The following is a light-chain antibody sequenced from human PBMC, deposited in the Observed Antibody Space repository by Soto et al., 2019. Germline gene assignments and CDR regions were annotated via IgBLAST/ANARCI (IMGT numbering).Light chain of an antibody. J-gene: IGLJ1*01. Sequence: QSVLTQPASVSGSPGQSITISCTGTSSDVGGYNYVSWYQHHPGKAPKLMISEVSNRPSGISNRFSGSKSGNTASLTISGLQAEDEADYYCSSYAGPSTPIYVFGTGTKVTVL. CDR2: EVS. CDR3: SSYAGPSTPIYV. CDR1: SSDVGGYNY. V-gene: IGLV2-14*01.